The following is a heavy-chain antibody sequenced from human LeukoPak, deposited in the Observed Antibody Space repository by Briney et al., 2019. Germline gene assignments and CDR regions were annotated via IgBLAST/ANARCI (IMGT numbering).Heavy chain of an antibody. V-gene: IGHV4-59*01. J-gene: IGHJ4*02. CDR2: IYYSGST. CDR3: ARSLIAVAGYFDY. D-gene: IGHD6-19*01. CDR1: GGSISSYY. Sequence: SETLSLTCTVSGGSISSYYWSWIRQPPGKGLEWSGYIYYSGSTNYNPSLKSRVTISVDTSKNQFSLKLSSVTAADTAVYYCARSLIAVAGYFDYWGQGTLVTVSS.